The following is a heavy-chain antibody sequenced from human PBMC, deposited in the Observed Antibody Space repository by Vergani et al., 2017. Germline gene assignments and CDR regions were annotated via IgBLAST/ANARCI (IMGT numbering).Heavy chain of an antibody. D-gene: IGHD2-15*01. J-gene: IGHJ6*02. V-gene: IGHV4-39*07. CDR1: GDSASSKNYY. CDR3: TRCHQKWSWLLNAMDV. CDR2: IFHSGST. Sequence: QLQLQESGPGLVRPSETLSLTCSVSGDSASSKNYYWAWVRQDPGKGSEGIGSIFHSGSTYYKPSLKIRVTISLDTSRNQFSLNLTSVTAADTAVFFCTRCHQKWSWLLNAMDVWGQGTTVTVSS.